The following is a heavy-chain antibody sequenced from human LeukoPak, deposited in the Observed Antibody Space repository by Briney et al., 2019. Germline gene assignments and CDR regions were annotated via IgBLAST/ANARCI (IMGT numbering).Heavy chain of an antibody. V-gene: IGHV3-30*18. J-gene: IGHJ4*02. CDR3: AKDYAYQLLCIDY. CDR2: ISYDGSNK. D-gene: IGHD2-2*01. Sequence: PGGSLRLSCAASGFTFSSYGMHWVRQAPGKGLEWVAVISYDGSNKYYADSVKGRLTISRDNSKNTLYLQMNSLRAEDTAVYYYAKDYAYQLLCIDYWGQGTLVTVSS. CDR1: GFTFSSYG.